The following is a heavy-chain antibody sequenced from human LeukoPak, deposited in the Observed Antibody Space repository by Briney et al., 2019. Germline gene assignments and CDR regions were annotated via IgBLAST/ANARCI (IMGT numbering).Heavy chain of an antibody. CDR1: GYTFTSYG. Sequence: ASVKVSCKASGYTFTSYGISWVRQAPGQGLEWMGWISAYNGNTNYAQKLQGRVTITADKSTSTAYMELSSLRSEDTAVYYCARRGYYYDSSGYAGAFDIWGQGTMVTVSS. CDR3: ARRGYYYDSSGYAGAFDI. V-gene: IGHV1-18*01. J-gene: IGHJ3*02. D-gene: IGHD3-22*01. CDR2: ISAYNGNT.